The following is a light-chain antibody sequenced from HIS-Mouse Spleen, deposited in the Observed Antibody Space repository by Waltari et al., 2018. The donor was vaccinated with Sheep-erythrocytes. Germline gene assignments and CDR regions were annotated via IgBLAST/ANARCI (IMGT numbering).Light chain of an antibody. CDR3: CSYAGSYTFWV. Sequence: QSALTQPRSVSGSPGQSVTISCTGTSSDVGGYNYVSWYQQHPGKAPKLMIYDVSKRPAGVPERFSGSKSGNTASLTIAGLQAEDEADYYCCSYAGSYTFWVFGGGTKLTVL. V-gene: IGLV2-11*01. CDR1: SSDVGGYNY. J-gene: IGLJ3*02. CDR2: DVS.